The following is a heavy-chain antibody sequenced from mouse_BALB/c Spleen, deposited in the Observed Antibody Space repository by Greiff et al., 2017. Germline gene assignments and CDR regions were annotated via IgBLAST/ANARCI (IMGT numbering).Heavy chain of an antibody. J-gene: IGHJ4*01. Sequence: EVQRVESGGGLVKPGGSLKLSCAASGFTFSDYYMYWVRQTPEKRLEWVATISDGGSYTYYPDSVKGRFTISRDNAKNNLYLQMSSLKSEDTAMYYCARGRGAMDYWGQGTSVTVSS. CDR1: GFTFSDYY. CDR2: ISDGGSYT. V-gene: IGHV5-4*02. D-gene: IGHD3-3*01. CDR3: ARGRGAMDY.